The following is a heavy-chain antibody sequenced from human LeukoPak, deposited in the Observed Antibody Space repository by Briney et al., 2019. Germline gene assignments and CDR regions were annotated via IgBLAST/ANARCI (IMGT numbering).Heavy chain of an antibody. CDR2: IKEDGSEK. CDR3: AGAYDSRALFEY. CDR1: KSTFSMYW. J-gene: IGHJ4*02. Sequence: GGSLRLSCVASKSTFSMYWMNWVRQAPGKRPEWVANIKEDGSEKEYVDSVKGRFTISRDNAKKSLNLQMNSLRAEDTAIYYCAGAYDSRALFEYWGQGTLVTVSS. V-gene: IGHV3-7*04. D-gene: IGHD3-22*01.